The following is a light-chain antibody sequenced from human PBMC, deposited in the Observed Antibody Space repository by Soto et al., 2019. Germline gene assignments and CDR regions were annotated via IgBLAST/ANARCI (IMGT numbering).Light chain of an antibody. CDR1: QRISTW. Sequence: DSQMTQSPSTLSASVGDRVTITCRASQRISTWLAWYQQKPGKAPKLLIYDASNLESGVPSRFSGSGSGTEFTLTISSLQPDDFATYYCQQYNSYWMFGQGTKVDIK. CDR2: DAS. CDR3: QQYNSYWM. V-gene: IGKV1-5*01. J-gene: IGKJ1*01.